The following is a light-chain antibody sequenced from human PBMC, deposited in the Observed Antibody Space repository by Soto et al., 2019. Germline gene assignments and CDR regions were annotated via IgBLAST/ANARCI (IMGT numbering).Light chain of an antibody. Sequence: QAVVTQVPSLTVSTGGTVTLTCASSTGAVTSGYYPNWFQQKPGQAPRALIHSTSNKHSWTPARFSGPLLGGKAALTLSGVPREDEAGYCRLLYYGGGQVVFGGGTKVTVL. J-gene: IGLJ2*01. CDR2: STS. CDR1: TGAVTSGYY. V-gene: IGLV7-43*01. CDR3: LLYYGGGQVV.